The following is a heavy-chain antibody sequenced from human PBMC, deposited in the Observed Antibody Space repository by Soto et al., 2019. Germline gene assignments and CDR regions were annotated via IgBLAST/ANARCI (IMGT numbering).Heavy chain of an antibody. Sequence: EVQLLESGGGLVQPGGSLRLSCAASGFTFSSYAMSWVRQAPGKGLEWVSAISGSGGSTYYADSVKGRFTISRDNSKNTLYLQMNSLRAEDTXXXXXXXXFGGWLSLHFDYWXQXT. CDR2: ISGSGGST. CDR3: XXXFGGWLSLHFDY. V-gene: IGHV3-23*01. J-gene: IGHJ4*02. CDR1: GFTFSSYA. D-gene: IGHD3-22*01.